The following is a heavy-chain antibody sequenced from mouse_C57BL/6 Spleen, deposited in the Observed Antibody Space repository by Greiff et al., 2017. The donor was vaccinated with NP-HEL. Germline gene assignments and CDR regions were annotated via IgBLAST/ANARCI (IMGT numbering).Heavy chain of an antibody. Sequence: EVKLMESGEGLVKPGGSLKLSCAASGFTFSSYAMSWVRQTPEKRLEWVAYISSGGDYIYYADTVKGRFTISRDNARNTLYLQMSSLKSEDTAMYYCTRPIYYGNYYYAMDYWGQGTSVTVSS. CDR1: GFTFSSYA. D-gene: IGHD2-1*01. V-gene: IGHV5-9-1*02. J-gene: IGHJ4*01. CDR3: TRPIYYGNYYYAMDY. CDR2: ISSGGDYI.